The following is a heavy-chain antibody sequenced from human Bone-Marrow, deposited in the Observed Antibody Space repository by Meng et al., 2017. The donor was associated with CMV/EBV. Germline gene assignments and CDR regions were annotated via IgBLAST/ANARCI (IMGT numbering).Heavy chain of an antibody. CDR3: ARGRDYYYDSSGYNDY. V-gene: IGHV1-3*01. CDR1: YTFTTYA. D-gene: IGHD3-22*01. CDR2: INAGNGNT. Sequence: YTFTTYAMHCVRQAPGQRLEWMGWINAGNGNTKYSQSFQGRVTITRDTSASTAYMELSSLRSADTAVYYCARGRDYYYDSSGYNDYWGQGTLVTVSS. J-gene: IGHJ4*02.